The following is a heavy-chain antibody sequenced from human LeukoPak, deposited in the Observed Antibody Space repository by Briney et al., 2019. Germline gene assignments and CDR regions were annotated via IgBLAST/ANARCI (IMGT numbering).Heavy chain of an antibody. D-gene: IGHD2-15*01. Sequence: ASVKVSCKASGGTFSSYAISWVRQAPGQGLEWMGWISAYNGNTNYAQKLQGRVTMTTDTSTSTAYMELRSLRSDDTAVYYCARVPGYCSGGSCPPGDYWGQGTLVTVSS. V-gene: IGHV1-18*01. J-gene: IGHJ4*02. CDR3: ARVPGYCSGGSCPPGDY. CDR1: GGTFSSYA. CDR2: ISAYNGNT.